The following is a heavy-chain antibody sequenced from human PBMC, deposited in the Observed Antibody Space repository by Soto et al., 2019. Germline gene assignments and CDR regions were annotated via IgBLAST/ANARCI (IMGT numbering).Heavy chain of an antibody. CDR1: GGSISSGGYS. Sequence: QVQLQESGPGLVKPSQTLSLTCTVSGGSISSGGYSWSWIRQHPGKGLEWIGYIYYNGRTDYNPSLQSRGSISVDTSKNQFSLKVHSMTAADTAVYYCARASGSGWHNFGPWGQGTLVTVSS. CDR3: ARASGSGWHNFGP. D-gene: IGHD6-19*01. CDR2: IYYNGRT. V-gene: IGHV4-31*03. J-gene: IGHJ5*02.